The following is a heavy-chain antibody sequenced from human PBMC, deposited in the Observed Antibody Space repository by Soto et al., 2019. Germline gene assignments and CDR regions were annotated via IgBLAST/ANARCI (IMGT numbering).Heavy chain of an antibody. CDR1: GFTFSSYA. J-gene: IGHJ4*02. CDR3: ARESKGWDTAMVTGY. CDR2: ISYDGSNK. Sequence: GGSLRLSCAASGFTFSSYAMHWVRQAPGKGLEWVAVISYDGSNKYYADSVKGRFTISRDNSKNTLYLQMNSLRAEDTAVYYCARESKGWDTAMVTGYWGQGTLVTVSS. V-gene: IGHV3-30-3*01. D-gene: IGHD5-18*01.